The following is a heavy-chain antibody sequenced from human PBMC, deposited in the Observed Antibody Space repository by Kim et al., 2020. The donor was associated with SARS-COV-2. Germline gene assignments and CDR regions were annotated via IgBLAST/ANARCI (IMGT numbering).Heavy chain of an antibody. J-gene: IGHJ6*02. CDR2: IIPILGIA. CDR1: GGTFSSYA. V-gene: IGHV1-69*04. Sequence: SVKVSCKASGGTFSSYAISWVRQAPGQGLEWMGRIIPILGIANYAQKFQGRVTITADKSTSTAYMELSSLRSEDTAVYYCARELNYWVATSDLVYYGMDVWGQGTTVTVSS. D-gene: IGHD5-12*01. CDR3: ARELNYWVATSDLVYYGMDV.